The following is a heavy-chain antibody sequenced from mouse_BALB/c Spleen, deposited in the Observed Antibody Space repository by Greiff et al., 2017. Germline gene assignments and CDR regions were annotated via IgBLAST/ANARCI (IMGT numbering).Heavy chain of an antibody. V-gene: IGHV5-17*02. Sequence: DVMLVESGGGLVQPGGSRKLSCAASGFTFSSFGMHWVRQAPEKGLEWVAYISSGSSTIYYADTVKGRFTISRDNPKNTLFLQMTSLRSEDTAMYYCARWGLDYWGQGTTLTVSS. CDR2: ISSGSSTI. CDR1: GFTFSSFG. CDR3: ARWGLDY. J-gene: IGHJ2*01.